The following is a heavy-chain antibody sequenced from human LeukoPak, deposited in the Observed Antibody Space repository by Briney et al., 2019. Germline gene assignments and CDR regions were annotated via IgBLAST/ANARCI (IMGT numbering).Heavy chain of an antibody. V-gene: IGHV3-30*02. CDR1: GFTFSSYG. J-gene: IGHJ4*02. D-gene: IGHD2-15*01. Sequence: GGSLRLSCAASGFTFSSYGMHWVRQAPGKGLEWVAFIRYDGSNKYYADSVKGRFTISRDDAQTSVYLQLSSLRPEDTAVYYCAKNKGWELPAELDSWGQGALVIVSS. CDR2: IRYDGSNK. CDR3: AKNKGWELPAELDS.